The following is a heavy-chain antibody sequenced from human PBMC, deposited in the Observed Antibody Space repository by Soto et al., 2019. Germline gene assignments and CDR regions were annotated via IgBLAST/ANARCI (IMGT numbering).Heavy chain of an antibody. CDR2: MNPNSGNT. D-gene: IGHD6-13*01. CDR3: AIGVIAADFKGGMDV. V-gene: IGHV1-8*01. CDR1: GYTFTSYD. J-gene: IGHJ6*02. Sequence: QVQLVQSGAEVKKPGASVKVSCKASGYTFTSYDINWVRQATGQGIEWMGWMNPNSGNTGYAQKFQGRGTMTRNTSISRAYMELSSLRSEDPAVYYCAIGVIAADFKGGMDVWGQWTTVTVFS.